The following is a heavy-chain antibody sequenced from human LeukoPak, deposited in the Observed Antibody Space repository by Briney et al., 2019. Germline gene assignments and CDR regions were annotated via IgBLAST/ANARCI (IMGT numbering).Heavy chain of an antibody. CDR1: GGSISSSSYY. J-gene: IGHJ4*02. CDR2: IYYSGST. D-gene: IGHD4-23*01. CDR3: ARILRWGYYFDY. V-gene: IGHV4-39*07. Sequence: PSETLSLTCTVSGGSISSSSYYWGWIRQPPGKGLEWIGSIYYSGSTYYNPSLKSRVTISVDTSKNQFSLKLSSVTAADTAVYYCARILRWGYYFDYWGQGTLVTVSS.